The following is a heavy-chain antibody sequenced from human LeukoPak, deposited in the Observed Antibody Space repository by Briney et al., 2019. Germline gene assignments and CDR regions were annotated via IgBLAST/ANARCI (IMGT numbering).Heavy chain of an antibody. CDR2: IYYSGST. J-gene: IGHJ4*02. CDR1: GGSISSGGYY. D-gene: IGHD5-12*01. CDR3: ARDRGYLYYFDY. V-gene: IGHV4-31*03. Sequence: SETLSLTCTVPGGSISSGGYYWSWIRQHPGKGLEWIGYIYYSGSTYYNPSLKSRVTISVDTSKNQFSLKLSSVTAADTAVYYCARDRGYLYYFDYWGQGTLVTVSS.